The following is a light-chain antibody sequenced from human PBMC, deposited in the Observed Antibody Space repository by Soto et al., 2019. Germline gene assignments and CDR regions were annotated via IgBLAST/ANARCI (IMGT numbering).Light chain of an antibody. J-gene: IGLJ1*01. CDR3: LLYYGGAYV. Sequence: QSVVTHEPSLTLSPGGTVTLTCASSTGAVTSGYYPNWFQQKPGQAPRALIYNTRNKHSWTPARFSGSLLGGKAALTLSGAQPEEEAEFYCLLYYGGAYVFGTGTKVTXL. V-gene: IGLV7-43*01. CDR1: TGAVTSGYY. CDR2: NTR.